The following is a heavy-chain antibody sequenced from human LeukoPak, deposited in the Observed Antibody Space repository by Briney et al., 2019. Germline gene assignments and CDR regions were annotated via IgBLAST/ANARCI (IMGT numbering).Heavy chain of an antibody. V-gene: IGHV3-9*03. CDR1: GFTFDDYG. CDR2: ISWNSAYI. Sequence: PGRSLRLSCAASGFTFDDYGMHWVRQAPGKGLEWVSGISWNSAYIGYADSVKGRFTISRDNAKDSLYLQMNSLRAEDMALYYCAKDSRIRSSLGEIDYWGQGTLVTVSS. J-gene: IGHJ4*02. CDR3: AKDSRIRSSLGEIDY. D-gene: IGHD3-10*01.